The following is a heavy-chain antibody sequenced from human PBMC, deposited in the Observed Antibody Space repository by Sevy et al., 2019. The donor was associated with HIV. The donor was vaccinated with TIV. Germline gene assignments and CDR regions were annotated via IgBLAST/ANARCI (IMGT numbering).Heavy chain of an antibody. J-gene: IGHJ4*02. D-gene: IGHD2-2*01. V-gene: IGHV1-69*13. Sequence: ASVKVSCKASGGTFSSYAISWVRQAPGQGLEWMGGIIPIFGTANYAETFQGRVTITGDESTSTAYMGLSSLRSEDTAVYYCATSANANLGYCSSTSCPFDYWGQGTLVTVSS. CDR2: IIPIFGTA. CDR3: ATSANANLGYCSSTSCPFDY. CDR1: GGTFSSYA.